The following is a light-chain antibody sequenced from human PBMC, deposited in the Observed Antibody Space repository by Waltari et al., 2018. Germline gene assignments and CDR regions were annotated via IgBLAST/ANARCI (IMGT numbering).Light chain of an antibody. J-gene: IGKJ3*01. CDR3: LHYHDSPHT. CDR1: QSVGSNF. V-gene: IGKV3-20*01. CDR2: DAS. Sequence: EIVLTQSPGTLSLSPGERATLSCRASQSVGSNFLAWYQQKPGQAPRLVLFDASNRATGIQDRFSGSGSGTDFTLTISRLEPEDFAMYYCLHYHDSPHTFGPGTTVDIK.